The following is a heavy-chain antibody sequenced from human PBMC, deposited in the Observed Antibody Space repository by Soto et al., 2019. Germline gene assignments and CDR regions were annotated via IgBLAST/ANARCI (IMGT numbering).Heavy chain of an antibody. CDR1: GGTFSRYW. Sequence: GGSLRLSCAASGGTFSRYWMDWVRQAPRKGLEWVATIKHDGSEKYYVDSVKGRFIISRDNAKNSVFLQMNGLRVEDTAVYFCARAMGTDGWSNHPFDIWGQGTMVTVSS. D-gene: IGHD6-19*01. J-gene: IGHJ3*02. CDR3: ARAMGTDGWSNHPFDI. V-gene: IGHV3-7*04. CDR2: IKHDGSEK.